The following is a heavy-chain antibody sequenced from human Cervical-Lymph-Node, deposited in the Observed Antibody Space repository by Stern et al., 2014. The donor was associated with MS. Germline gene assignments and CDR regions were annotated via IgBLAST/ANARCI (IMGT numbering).Heavy chain of an antibody. CDR3: ARELSLLLVY. CDR1: GGTFNTYA. J-gene: IGHJ4*02. CDR2: ITPIFGKA. D-gene: IGHD2-15*01. Sequence: VQLVQSGAEVKKPGSSVKVSCKASGGTFNTYAISWVRQAPGQGLEWMGGITPIFGKANYAQKFQGRVTITADESTSTAYMELSSLRSEDTAVYYCARELSLLLVYWGQGTLVTVSS. V-gene: IGHV1-69*01.